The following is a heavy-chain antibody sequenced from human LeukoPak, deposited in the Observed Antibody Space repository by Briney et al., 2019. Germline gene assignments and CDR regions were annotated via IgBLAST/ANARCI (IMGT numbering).Heavy chain of an antibody. J-gene: IGHJ4*02. CDR3: AKDFYSGWYTDLDY. V-gene: IGHV3-23*01. CDR2: ISGSGGDT. CDR1: GFAFSIYG. Sequence: GGSLRLSCAASGFAFSIYGMGWVRQSPGKGLEWVSGISGSGGDTYYADSAKGRFTVSRDNSKNTLYLQMNSLRSEDTAVYYCAKDFYSGWYTDLDYWGQGTLVTVSS. D-gene: IGHD6-13*01.